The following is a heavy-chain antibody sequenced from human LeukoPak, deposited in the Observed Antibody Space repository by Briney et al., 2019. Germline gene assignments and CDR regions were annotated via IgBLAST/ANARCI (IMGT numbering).Heavy chain of an antibody. V-gene: IGHV3-30-3*02. Sequence: GRSLRLSCAASGFTFSSYAMHWVRQAPGKGLEWVAVISYDGSNKYYADSVKGRFTISRDNSKNTLYLQMNSLRAEDTAVYYCAKFDYYDSSGYYHPYYYYGMDVWGQGTTVTVSS. CDR2: ISYDGSNK. J-gene: IGHJ6*02. CDR3: AKFDYYDSSGYYHPYYYYGMDV. D-gene: IGHD3-22*01. CDR1: GFTFSSYA.